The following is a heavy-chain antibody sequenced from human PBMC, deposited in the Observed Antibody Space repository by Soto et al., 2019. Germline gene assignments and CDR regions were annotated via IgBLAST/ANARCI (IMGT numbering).Heavy chain of an antibody. CDR2: IDPSDSYT. J-gene: IGHJ4*02. D-gene: IGHD1-26*01. CDR3: ARHVMGARGWVDAPL. Sequence: EVQLVQSGAEVKKPGESLRISCKGSGYSFTSYCISWVRQMPGKGLEWMGRIDPSDSYTNYSPSSQAHVTISADKSIPTAYLQWSSLKPSDTALYYCARHVMGARGWVDAPLWGQGTLVTVSS. V-gene: IGHV5-10-1*01. CDR1: GYSFTSYC.